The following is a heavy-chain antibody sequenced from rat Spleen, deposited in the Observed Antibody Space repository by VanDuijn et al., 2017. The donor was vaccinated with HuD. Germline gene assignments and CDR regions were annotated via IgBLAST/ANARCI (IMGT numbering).Heavy chain of an antibody. CDR3: TTYGGLRNWFAY. CDR1: GFTFNNYW. Sequence: EVQLVESGGGLVQPGKSLKLSCVASGFTFNNYWMTWIRQAPGKGLEWVASITTTGGSTFYPDSVKGRFTVSRDDAKSTLHLQMDSLRSEDTATYYCTTYGGLRNWFAYWGQGTLVTVSS. J-gene: IGHJ3*01. D-gene: IGHD4-1*01. CDR2: ITTTGGST. V-gene: IGHV5-31*01.